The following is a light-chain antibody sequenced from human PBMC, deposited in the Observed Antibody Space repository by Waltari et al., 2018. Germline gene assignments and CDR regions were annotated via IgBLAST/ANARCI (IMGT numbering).Light chain of an antibody. V-gene: IGLV2-14*03. CDR3: SSYTSSSTLV. CDR1: TSAVGGYDY. Sequence: QSALTQPASVSGSPGQSITISCTGTTSAVGGYDYASWYQQNPGTPPKLMIYDVNNRPSGVSNRFSGSKSGNTASLTISGLQAEDEAYYYCSSYTSSSTLVFGGGTKLTVL. J-gene: IGLJ3*02. CDR2: DVN.